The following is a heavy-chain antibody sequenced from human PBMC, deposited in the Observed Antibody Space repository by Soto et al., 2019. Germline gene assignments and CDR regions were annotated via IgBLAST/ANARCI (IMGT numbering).Heavy chain of an antibody. CDR1: GGSFSGYY. J-gene: IGHJ4*02. V-gene: IGHV4-34*01. Sequence: SETLSLTCAVYGGSFSGYYWSWIRQPPGKGLEWIGEINHSGSTNYNPSLKSRVTISVDTSKNQFSLKLSSVTAADTAVYYCARARDAAMIVAVKMVFDYWGQRTLVTVSS. CDR2: INHSGST. CDR3: ARARDAAMIVAVKMVFDY. D-gene: IGHD3-22*01.